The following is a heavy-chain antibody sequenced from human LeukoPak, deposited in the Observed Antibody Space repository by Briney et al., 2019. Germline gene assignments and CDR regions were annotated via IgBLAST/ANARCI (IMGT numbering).Heavy chain of an antibody. CDR1: GHSFTSYW. CDR3: ARAKAYSSSRYYFDY. CDR2: IYPGDSDT. Sequence: GESLKISCKDSGHSFTSYWIGWVRQMPGKGLEWMGIIYPGDSDTRYSPSFQGQVTISADKSISPAYLQWSSLKASDTAMYYCARAKAYSSSRYYFDYWGQGTLVTVSS. D-gene: IGHD6-13*01. V-gene: IGHV5-51*01. J-gene: IGHJ4*02.